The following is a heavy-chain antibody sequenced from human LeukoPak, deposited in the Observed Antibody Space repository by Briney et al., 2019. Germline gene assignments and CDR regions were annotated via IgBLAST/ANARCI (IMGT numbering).Heavy chain of an antibody. J-gene: IGHJ4*02. CDR3: ARGGSWNDFDY. V-gene: IGHV3-53*01. CDR2: IYSGDTT. D-gene: IGHD1-26*01. CDR1: EFTVSSNY. Sequence: PGGSLRLSCAASEFTVSSNYMSWVRQAPGKGLEWVSVIYSGDTTYYADSVKGRFTISRDNPKNTLYLQMSSLRAEDTAVYYCARGGSWNDFDYWGQGTLVTVSS.